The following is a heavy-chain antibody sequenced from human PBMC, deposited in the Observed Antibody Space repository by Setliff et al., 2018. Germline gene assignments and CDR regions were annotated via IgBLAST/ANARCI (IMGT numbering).Heavy chain of an antibody. Sequence: SETLSLTCPVSGGSISSSSYYWGWIRQPPGKGLEWIGSLKYSGSTYYNPSLKSRVTISVDTSKNQFSLNLKSVTAADTAIYYCARGDVYSGSYYHFDYWGQGTLVTVSS. CDR2: LKYSGST. CDR3: ARGDVYSGSYYHFDY. D-gene: IGHD1-26*01. J-gene: IGHJ4*02. V-gene: IGHV4-39*07. CDR1: GGSISSSSYY.